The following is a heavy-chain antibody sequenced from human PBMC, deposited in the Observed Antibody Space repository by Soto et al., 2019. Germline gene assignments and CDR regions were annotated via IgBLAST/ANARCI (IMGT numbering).Heavy chain of an antibody. CDR1: GGTFSSYA. CDR2: IIPIFGTA. V-gene: IGHV1-69*01. J-gene: IGHJ4*02. CDR3: ARSPKIVVVITDRFDY. Sequence: QVQLVQSGAEVKKPGSSVKVSCKASGGTFSSYAISWVRQAPGQGLEWMGGIIPIFGTANYAQKFQGRVTITADESTSTAYMELRSLSSEDTAVYYCARSPKIVVVITDRFDYWGQGTLVTVSS. D-gene: IGHD3-22*01.